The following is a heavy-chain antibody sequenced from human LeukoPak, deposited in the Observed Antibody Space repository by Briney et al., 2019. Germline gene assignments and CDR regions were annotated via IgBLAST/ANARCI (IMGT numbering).Heavy chain of an antibody. D-gene: IGHD2-8*01. V-gene: IGHV3-7*01. Sequence: QPGGSLRLSCAVSGFTFSSYLMNWVRQAPGKGLEWVANIKQDGSEKNYVDSVKGRFTISRDNAKSSLFLQMNDLRAEDTAAYYCAKGGRGNGEVYWGQGTLVTVSS. CDR1: GFTFSSYL. CDR3: AKGGRGNGEVY. J-gene: IGHJ4*02. CDR2: IKQDGSEK.